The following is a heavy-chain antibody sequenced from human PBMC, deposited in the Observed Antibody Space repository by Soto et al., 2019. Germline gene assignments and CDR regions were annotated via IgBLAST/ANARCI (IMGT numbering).Heavy chain of an antibody. CDR1: GFTFSSYW. D-gene: IGHD5-18*01. J-gene: IGHJ1*01. CDR3: AREPRGYSYGPARYFQH. V-gene: IGHV3-7*03. CDR2: IKQDGSEK. Sequence: GGSLRLSCAASGFTFSSYWMSWVRQAPGKGLEWVANIKQDGSEKYYVDSVKGRFTISRDNAKNSLYLQMNSLRAEDTAVYYCAREPRGYSYGPARYFQHWGQGTLVTVSS.